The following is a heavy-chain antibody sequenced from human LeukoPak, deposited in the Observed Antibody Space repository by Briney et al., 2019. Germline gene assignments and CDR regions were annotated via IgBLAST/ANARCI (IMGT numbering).Heavy chain of an antibody. CDR3: ARVSTSGYDI. CDR2: IGIAGDT. V-gene: IGHV3-13*01. J-gene: IGHJ3*02. D-gene: IGHD2-2*01. Sequence: GGSLRLSCAASGFTFSSYDMHWVRQATGKGLEWVSGIGIAGDTYYRGSVKGRFAISRENAKNSLYLQMSSLRAGDTAVYYCARVSTSGYDIWGRGTMVPVSS. CDR1: GFTFSSYD.